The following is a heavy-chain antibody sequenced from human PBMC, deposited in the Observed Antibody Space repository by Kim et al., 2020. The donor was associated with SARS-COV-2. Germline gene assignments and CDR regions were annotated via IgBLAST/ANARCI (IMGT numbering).Heavy chain of an antibody. V-gene: IGHV3-15*01. CDR1: GFTFSNAW. J-gene: IGHJ4*02. CDR3: TTREIPYSYGSDY. Sequence: GGSLRLSCAASGFTFSNAWMSWVRQAPGKGLEWVGRIKSKTDGGTTDYAAPVKGRFTISRDDSKNTLYLQMNSLKTEDTAVYYCTTREIPYSYGSDYWGQGTLVTVSS. CDR2: IKSKTDGGTT. D-gene: IGHD5-18*01.